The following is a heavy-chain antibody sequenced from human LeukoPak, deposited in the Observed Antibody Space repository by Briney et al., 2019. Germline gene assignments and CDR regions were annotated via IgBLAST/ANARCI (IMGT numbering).Heavy chain of an antibody. CDR3: ADLTRAPLDY. CDR1: GYTFTSYG. CDR2: IIPILGIA. D-gene: IGHD4/OR15-4a*01. J-gene: IGHJ4*02. Sequence: SVKVSCKASGYTFTSYGISWVRQAPGQGLEWMGRIIPILGIANYAQKFQGRVTITADKSTSTAYMELSSLRSEDTAVYYCADLTRAPLDYWGQGTLVTVSS. V-gene: IGHV1-69*04.